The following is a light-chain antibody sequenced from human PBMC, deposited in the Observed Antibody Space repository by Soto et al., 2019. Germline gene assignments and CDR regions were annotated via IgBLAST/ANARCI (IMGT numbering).Light chain of an antibody. V-gene: IGKV1-33*01. CDR2: DAS. J-gene: IGKJ2*01. Sequence: DMQMTQSPSSLSASVGDRVTITCQASQDIRFYLNWYQQKPGKAPKLLIYDASTLVIGVPSRFSGSGSGTDFTFTISSLQPEDVATYFCQQYDTLLYTFGQGTKLEI. CDR1: QDIRFY. CDR3: QQYDTLLYT.